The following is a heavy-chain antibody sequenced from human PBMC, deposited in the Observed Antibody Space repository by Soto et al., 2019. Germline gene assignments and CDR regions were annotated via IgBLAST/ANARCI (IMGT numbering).Heavy chain of an antibody. CDR3: AAGSFRGTERRTWDYFDY. CDR2: IVVGSGNT. J-gene: IGHJ4*02. CDR1: GFTFTSSA. D-gene: IGHD3-16*01. V-gene: IGHV1-58*01. Sequence: SVKVSCKASGFTFTSSAVQWVRQARGQRLEWIGWIVVGSGNTNYAQKFQERVTITRDMSTSTAYMELSSLRSEDTAVYYCAAGSFRGTERRTWDYFDYWGKGTLGTVSS.